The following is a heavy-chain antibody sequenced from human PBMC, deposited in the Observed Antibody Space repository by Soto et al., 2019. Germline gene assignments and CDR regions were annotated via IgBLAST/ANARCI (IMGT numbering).Heavy chain of an antibody. CDR1: GYTFTSYD. V-gene: IGHV1-8*01. Sequence: GASVKVSCKASGYTFTSYDINWVRQATGQGLEWMGWMNPNSGSTGYAQKFQGRVTISVDTSKNQFSLKLSSVTAADTAVYYCARGVPYIVVVPAAMPGFYFDYWVQGPLVTVSS. J-gene: IGHJ4*02. CDR3: ARGVPYIVVVPAAMPGFYFDY. CDR2: MNPNSGST. D-gene: IGHD2-2*01.